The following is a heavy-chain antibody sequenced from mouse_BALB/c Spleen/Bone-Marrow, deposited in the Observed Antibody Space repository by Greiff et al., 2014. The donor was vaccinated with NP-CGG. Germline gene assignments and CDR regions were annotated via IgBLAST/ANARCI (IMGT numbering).Heavy chain of an antibody. V-gene: IGHV2-9*02. CDR3: ARITTATGAMDY. D-gene: IGHD1-2*01. Sequence: VQVVESGPGLVAPLQSLSITCTVSGFSLTSYGVHWVRQPPGKGLEWLGVIWADGSTNYNSALMSRLSIRKDNSKSQVFLKMNSLQTDDTAMYYCARITTATGAMDYWGQGTSVTVSS. J-gene: IGHJ4*01. CDR2: IWADGST. CDR1: GFSLTSYG.